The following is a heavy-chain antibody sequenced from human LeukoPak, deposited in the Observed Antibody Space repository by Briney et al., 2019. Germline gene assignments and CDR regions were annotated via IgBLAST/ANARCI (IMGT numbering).Heavy chain of an antibody. D-gene: IGHD3-10*01. CDR2: MSSDGSNR. CDR3: GKGVFGGAGN. CDR1: GVTFSSDG. V-gene: IGHV3-30*18. Sequence: VRTLRLSCAVSGVTFSSDGMHWGRVAPGTGLGWGAVMSSDGSNRYYADSVQCRFAISRDNSQKTRDLQMNSPRAEDTAVYYSGKGVFGGAGNWGQRALGTASS. J-gene: IGHJ4*02.